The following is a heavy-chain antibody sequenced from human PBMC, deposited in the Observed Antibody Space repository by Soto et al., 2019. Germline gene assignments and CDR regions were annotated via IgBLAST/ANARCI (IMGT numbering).Heavy chain of an antibody. J-gene: IGHJ6*02. Sequence: SETLSLTCAVYGGSFNGGFWSWIRQPPGKALEWIGEISHSGTRKFNPSLESRITMSVDSSKNQFSLRLSSVTAADTAVYYCARALVFYYDRDGYSAHHYSGLDVWGRGTTVTVSS. CDR2: ISHSGTR. D-gene: IGHD3-22*01. CDR3: ARALVFYYDRDGYSAHHYSGLDV. CDR1: GGSFNGGF. V-gene: IGHV4-34*10.